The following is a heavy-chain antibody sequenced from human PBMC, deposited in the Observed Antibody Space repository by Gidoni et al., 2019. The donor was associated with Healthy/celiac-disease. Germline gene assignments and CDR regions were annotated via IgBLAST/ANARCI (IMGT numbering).Heavy chain of an antibody. CDR3: ARAFDPYCSGGSCLFPSSYYYYMDV. CDR2: IIPIFGTA. J-gene: IGHJ6*03. V-gene: IGHV1-69*01. Sequence: QVQLVQSGAEVKKPGSSVKVSCKASGGTFSSYAISWVRQAPGQGLEWMGGIIPIFGTANYAQKFQGRVTITADESTSTAYMELSSLRSEDTAVYYCARAFDPYCSGGSCLFPSSYYYYMDVWGKGTTVTVSS. D-gene: IGHD2-15*01. CDR1: GGTFSSYA.